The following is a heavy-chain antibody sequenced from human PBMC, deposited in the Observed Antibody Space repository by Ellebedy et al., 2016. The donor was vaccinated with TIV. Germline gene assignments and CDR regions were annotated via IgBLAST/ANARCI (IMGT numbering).Heavy chain of an antibody. CDR3: AKDTMVRGVIWDY. Sequence: GESLKISXAASGFTFSSYVMSWVRQAPGKGLEWVSAISGSGGSTYYADSVKGRFTISRDNSKNTLYLQMNSLRAEDTAVYYCAKDTMVRGVIWDYWGQGTLVTVSS. V-gene: IGHV3-23*01. CDR2: ISGSGGST. J-gene: IGHJ4*02. CDR1: GFTFSSYV. D-gene: IGHD3-10*01.